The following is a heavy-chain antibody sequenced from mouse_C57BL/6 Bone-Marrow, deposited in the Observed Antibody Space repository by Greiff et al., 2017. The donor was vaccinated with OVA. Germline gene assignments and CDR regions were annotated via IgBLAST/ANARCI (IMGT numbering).Heavy chain of an antibody. CDR2: INYDGSST. D-gene: IGHD2-4*01. CDR1: GFTFSDYY. J-gene: IGHJ2*01. V-gene: IGHV5-16*01. Sequence: EVKLVESEGGLVQPGGSMKLSCTASGFTFSDYYMAWVRQVPEKGLEWVANINYDGSSTYYLDSLKSRFIISRDNAKNILYLQMSSLKSEDTATYYCARMGLPFDYWGQGTTLTVSS. CDR3: ARMGLPFDY.